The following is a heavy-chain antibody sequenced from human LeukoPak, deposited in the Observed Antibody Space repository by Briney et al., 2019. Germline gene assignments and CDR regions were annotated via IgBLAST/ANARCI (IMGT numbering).Heavy chain of an antibody. CDR1: GFTFSSYW. V-gene: IGHV3-74*01. CDR3: ARLGGIAVTGAIDY. J-gene: IGHJ4*02. CDR2: INSDGSST. D-gene: IGHD6-19*01. Sequence: PGGSLRLSCAASGFTFSSYWMHWVRQAPGKGLVWVSRINSDGSSTTYAGSVKGRFTISRDNAKNTLYLQMNSLRAEDTAVYYCARLGGIAVTGAIDYWGQGTLVTVSS.